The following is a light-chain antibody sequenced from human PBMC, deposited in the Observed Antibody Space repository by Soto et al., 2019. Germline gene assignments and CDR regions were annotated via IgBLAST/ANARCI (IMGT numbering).Light chain of an antibody. CDR3: CSYVGGSTFV. CDR1: STAVGSENL. Sequence: QSVLTQPASLSGSPGQSITISCTGISTAVGSENLVSWYHQYPGKAPQLIIHEVTRRPSGVSNRFSGSKSGNTAYLTISGLQAEDEADYYCCSYVGGSTFVFGGGTQLTVL. J-gene: IGLJ3*02. CDR2: EVT. V-gene: IGLV2-23*02.